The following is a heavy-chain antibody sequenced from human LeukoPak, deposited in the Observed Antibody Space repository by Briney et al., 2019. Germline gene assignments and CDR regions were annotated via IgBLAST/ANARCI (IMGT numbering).Heavy chain of an antibody. D-gene: IGHD2-21*02. CDR2: IYSGGST. CDR1: GFTVSSNN. Sequence: GGSLRLSCAASGFTVSSNNMSWVRQAPGKGLEWVSVIYSGGSTYYADSVKGRFTISRDNPKNTLYLQMNSLTAEDRAVYYCARDRGIAYCGGDCSDYFDYWGQGTLVTVSS. CDR3: ARDRGIAYCGGDCSDYFDY. J-gene: IGHJ4*02. V-gene: IGHV3-66*01.